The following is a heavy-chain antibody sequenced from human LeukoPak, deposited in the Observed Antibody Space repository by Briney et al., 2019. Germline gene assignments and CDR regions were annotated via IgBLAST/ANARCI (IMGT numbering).Heavy chain of an antibody. CDR2: IYSSENT. V-gene: IGHV4-4*08. Sequence: SETLSLTCTVSGVSISSYHWTWIRQPPGEGLEWIGHIYSSENTNYNPSLRGRVTISLDASKNQFSLKLSSVTAADTAVYYCAGREWHGAFDIWGQGTMVTVSS. J-gene: IGHJ3*02. CDR3: AGREWHGAFDI. CDR1: GVSISSYH. D-gene: IGHD3-3*01.